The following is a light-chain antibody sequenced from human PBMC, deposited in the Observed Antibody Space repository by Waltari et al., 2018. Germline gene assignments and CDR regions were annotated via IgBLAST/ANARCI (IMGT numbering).Light chain of an antibody. Sequence: DIQMTQSPSTLSASVGDRVSITCRARQTIGTSLAWYQQKPGRPPKLLIYKTSRLDSGVPSRFSGSGSGTEFTLTISSLQPDDFATYYCHQYNSYSTWTFGQGTKVEIK. CDR1: QTIGTS. CDR2: KTS. J-gene: IGKJ1*01. V-gene: IGKV1-5*03. CDR3: HQYNSYSTWT.